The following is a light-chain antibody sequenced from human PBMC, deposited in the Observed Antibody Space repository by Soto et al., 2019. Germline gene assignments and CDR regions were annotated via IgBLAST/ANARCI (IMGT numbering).Light chain of an antibody. CDR1: SSDIGGYNY. Sequence: QSVLTQPRSVSVSPGQSVTIPCTGTSSDIGGYNYVSWYQHHPDKAPNLLIYDVSKRPSGVPDRFSGSKSGNTASLTISGLQAEDGADYYCCSYADSYTFVFGTGTKVTVL. V-gene: IGLV2-11*01. J-gene: IGLJ1*01. CDR2: DVS. CDR3: CSYADSYTFV.